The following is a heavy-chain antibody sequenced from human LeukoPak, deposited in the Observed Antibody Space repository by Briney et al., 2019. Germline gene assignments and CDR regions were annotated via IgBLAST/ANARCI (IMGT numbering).Heavy chain of an antibody. CDR3: ARDSSEFRSLLFH. D-gene: IGHD1-14*01. CDR1: GYTFTSYG. J-gene: IGHJ1*01. V-gene: IGHV1-69*13. CDR2: ITPMFGTS. Sequence: SVKVSCKASGYTFTSYGISWVRQSPGQGLEWMGGITPMFGTSNYAQKFRGRVTITADESTSTAYVELSSLRSEDTAVYYCARDSSEFRSLLFHWGQGTPVTVSS.